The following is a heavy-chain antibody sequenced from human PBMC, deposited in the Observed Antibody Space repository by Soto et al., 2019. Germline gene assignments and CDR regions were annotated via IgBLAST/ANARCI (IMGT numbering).Heavy chain of an antibody. CDR1: GFTFSTYS. CDR3: ARNGGMDV. V-gene: IGHV3-48*02. J-gene: IGHJ6*02. CDR2: ISSSGSPI. Sequence: PGGSLRLSCAASGFTFSTYSMNWVRQAPGKGLERVSYISSSGSPIYYADSVKGRFTISRDNAKNSLSLQMNSLRDEDTAVYYCARNGGMDVWGQGTTVTVSS. D-gene: IGHD2-8*01.